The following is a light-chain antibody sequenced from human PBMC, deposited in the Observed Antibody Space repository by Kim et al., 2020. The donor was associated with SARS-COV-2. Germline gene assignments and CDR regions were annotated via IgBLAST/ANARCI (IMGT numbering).Light chain of an antibody. CDR1: SLRSYY. CDR3: SSRDSSGRHRKL. CDR2: GKT. V-gene: IGLV3-19*01. Sequence: SSELTQDPAVSVALGQTVRITCQGDSLRSYYASWYQQKPGQAPVCVIYGKTNRPSGIPDRFSGSRSGNTAYLTITGAQAEDEADYYCSSRDSSGRHRKLFGGGTQLTVL. J-gene: IGLJ3*02.